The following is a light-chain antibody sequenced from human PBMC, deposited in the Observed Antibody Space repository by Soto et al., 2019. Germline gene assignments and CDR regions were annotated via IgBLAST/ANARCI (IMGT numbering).Light chain of an antibody. CDR1: SSDVGNNNY. V-gene: IGLV2-14*01. CDR2: DVT. Sequence: QSVLTQPASVSGSPGQSITISCTGTSSDVGNNNYVSWYQQNPGKAPKVMICDVTNRPSGVSNRFSGSKSGNTASLTISGLQAEDEADYYCSSFTGSSYVSGTGTKVTVL. CDR3: SSFTGSSYV. J-gene: IGLJ1*01.